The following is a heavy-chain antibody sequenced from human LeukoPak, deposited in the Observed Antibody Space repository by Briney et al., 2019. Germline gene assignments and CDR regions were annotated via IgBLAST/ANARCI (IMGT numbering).Heavy chain of an antibody. CDR3: AKDARYSSGWSPVDY. D-gene: IGHD6-19*01. Sequence: GRSLRLSCAASGFTFSSYGMHWVRQAPGKGLEWVAVISYDGSNKYYADSVKGRFTISRDNSKNTLYLQMNSLRAEDTAVYYCAKDARYSSGWSPVDYWGQGTLVTVSS. V-gene: IGHV3-30*18. CDR2: ISYDGSNK. CDR1: GFTFSSYG. J-gene: IGHJ4*02.